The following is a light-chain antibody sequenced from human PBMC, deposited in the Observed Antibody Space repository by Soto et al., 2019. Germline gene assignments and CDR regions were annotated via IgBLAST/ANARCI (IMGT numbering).Light chain of an antibody. CDR3: AAWDDGLSGYV. CDR2: SNN. CDR1: SSNIGKNS. J-gene: IGLJ1*01. Sequence: QSVLTQPPSASGTPGQRVTTPCSGSSSNIGKNSVYWYQQFPGTAPKLLIYSNNKRPSGVPDRFSASKSGTSASLAISGLRSEDEADYYCAAWDDGLSGYVFGTGTKVNVL. V-gene: IGLV1-47*02.